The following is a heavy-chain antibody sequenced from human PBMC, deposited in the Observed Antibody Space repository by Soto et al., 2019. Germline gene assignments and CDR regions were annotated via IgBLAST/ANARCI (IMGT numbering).Heavy chain of an antibody. V-gene: IGHV2-5*01. CDR1: GFSLRTSGVG. CDR3: AKSGSSGWYGWFDP. CDR2: IYWNDDK. D-gene: IGHD6-19*01. J-gene: IGHJ5*02. Sequence: SGPTLVNPTQTPTLTCIFSGFSLRTSGVGVGWIRQPPGKALEWLGFIYWNDDKRYSPSLKSRLIITKDTSKNQVVLTMTNMDPVDTTTYYCAKSGSSGWYGWFDPWGQGTLVTAPQ.